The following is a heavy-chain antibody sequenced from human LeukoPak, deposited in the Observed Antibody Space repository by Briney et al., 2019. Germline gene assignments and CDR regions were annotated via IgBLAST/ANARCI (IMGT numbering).Heavy chain of an antibody. V-gene: IGHV3-15*01. J-gene: IGHJ2*01. CDR2: IKSTTHGGTT. D-gene: IGHD3-10*01. Sequence: TGGSLRLSCAACGFTFNNAWMNWVRQAPGEGLKWVGRIKSTTHGGTTDYAAPVKGRFTISRDDSKNTVYLQMDNLKTEDTAVYFCTTYYHGSWYFDLWGRGTLVTVSS. CDR1: GFTFNNAW. CDR3: TTYYHGSWYFDL.